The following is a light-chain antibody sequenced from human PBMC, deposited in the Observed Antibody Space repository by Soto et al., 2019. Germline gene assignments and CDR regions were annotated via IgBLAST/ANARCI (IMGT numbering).Light chain of an antibody. Sequence: IQMTQSPSSLAAYVGDRVTLNCRPSQSICNYLNWYQQKSGGAPKLLLYAASNLQSGVPSRFSGSRSGTNFTLTITSLQPEDFATYYWQQSYRSVLTFGGGTKVEIK. J-gene: IGKJ4*01. CDR2: AAS. CDR3: QQSYRSVLT. CDR1: QSICNY. V-gene: IGKV1-39*01.